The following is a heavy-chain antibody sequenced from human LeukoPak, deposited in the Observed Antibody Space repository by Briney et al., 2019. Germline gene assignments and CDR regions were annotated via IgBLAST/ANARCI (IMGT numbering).Heavy chain of an antibody. CDR3: ARDSRDGYNLAYFDY. J-gene: IGHJ4*02. CDR1: GGTFSSYA. D-gene: IGHD5-24*01. CDR2: IIPIFGTA. V-gene: IGHV1-69*13. Sequence: GASVKVSCKASGGTFSSYAISWVRQAPGQGLEWMGGIIPIFGTANYAQKFQGRVTITADESTSTAYMELSSLRSEDTAVYYCARDSRDGYNLAYFDYWGQGTLVTVSS.